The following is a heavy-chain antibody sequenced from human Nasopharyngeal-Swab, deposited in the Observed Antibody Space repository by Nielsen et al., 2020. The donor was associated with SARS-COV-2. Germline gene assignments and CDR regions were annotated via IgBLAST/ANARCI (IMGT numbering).Heavy chain of an antibody. D-gene: IGHD3-3*01. J-gene: IGHJ6*02. CDR3: ARASSITIFGVVISRGYYYYGMDV. CDR2: TYYRSKWYN. V-gene: IGHV6-1*01. Sequence: WIRQSPSRGHEWLGRTYYRSKWYNDYAVSVKSRITINPDTSKNQFSLQLNSVTPEETAVYYCARASSITIFGVVISRGYYYYGMDVWGQGTTVTVSS.